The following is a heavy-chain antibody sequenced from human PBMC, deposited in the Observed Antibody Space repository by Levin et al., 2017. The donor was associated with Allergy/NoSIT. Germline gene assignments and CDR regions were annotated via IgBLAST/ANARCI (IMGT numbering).Heavy chain of an antibody. CDR1: GYTFGSYW. J-gene: IGHJ4*02. V-gene: IGHV5-51*01. CDR2: IYPGDSNT. Sequence: ASVKVSCKASGYTFGSYWIGWVRQVPGKGLEWMGIIYPGDSNTRYSPSFQGQVTISADKSTTTAYLQWSSLKASDTAMYYCHVNFGVAAAGGEFDFWGQGTLVTVSS. D-gene: IGHD6-13*01. CDR3: HVNFGVAAAGGEFDF.